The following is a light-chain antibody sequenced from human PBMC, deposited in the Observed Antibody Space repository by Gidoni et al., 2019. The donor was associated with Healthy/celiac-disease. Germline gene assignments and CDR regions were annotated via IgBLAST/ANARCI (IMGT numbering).Light chain of an antibody. J-gene: IGLJ2*01. Sequence: QSALTQPASVSGSPGQSITISCTGTSSDVGCYNYVSWYQQHPGKAPKLMIYEVSTRPSGVSNRFSGSKSGNTASLTISGLQAEDEADYYCSSYTSSSTLLVVFGGGTKLTVL. CDR2: EVS. CDR1: SSDVGCYNY. CDR3: SSYTSSSTLLVV. V-gene: IGLV2-14*01.